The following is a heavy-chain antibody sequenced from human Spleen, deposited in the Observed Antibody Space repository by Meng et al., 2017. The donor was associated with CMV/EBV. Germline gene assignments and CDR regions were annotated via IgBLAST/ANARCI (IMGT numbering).Heavy chain of an antibody. J-gene: IGHJ5*02. V-gene: IGHV4-34*01. CDR3: ARELGYCSGGSCSGNWFDP. D-gene: IGHD2-15*01. Sequence: SFCDSYWSWLRQSPGQGLEWIGEINHSGGTNYNPSLKSRVTISVDTSENQFSLRLTSVTAADTAVYYCARELGYCSGGSCSGNWFDPWGQGTLVTVSS. CDR1: SFCDSY. CDR2: INHSGGT.